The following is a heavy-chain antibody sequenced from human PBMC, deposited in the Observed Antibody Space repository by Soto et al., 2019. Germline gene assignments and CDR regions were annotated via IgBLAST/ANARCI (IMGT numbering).Heavy chain of an antibody. CDR2: FYYSGST. D-gene: IGHD2-15*01. V-gene: IGHV4-39*01. CDR1: GGSISSSSNYY. J-gene: IGHJ4*02. CDR3: AIHLFCSGGSCYVLGYYFDY. Sequence: PSETLSLTCTVSGGSISSSSNYYWGWIRQPPGKRLEWIGSFYYSGSTYYNPSLKSRVTISVDTSKNQFSLKLSSVTAADTAVYFFAIHLFCSGGSCYVLGYYFDYWGQGTLVTVSS.